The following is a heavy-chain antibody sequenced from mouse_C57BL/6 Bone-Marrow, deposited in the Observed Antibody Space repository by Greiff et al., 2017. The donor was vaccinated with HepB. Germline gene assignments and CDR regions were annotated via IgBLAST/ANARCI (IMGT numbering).Heavy chain of an antibody. V-gene: IGHV10-1*01. Sequence: EVQRVESGGGLVQPKGSLKLSCAASGFSFNTYAMNWVRQAPGKGLEWVARIRSKSNNYATYYADSVKDRFTISRDDSESMLYLQMNNLKTEDTAMYYCVRHSLYDGYYAWFAYWGQGTLVTVSA. J-gene: IGHJ3*01. CDR3: VRHSLYDGYYAWFAY. D-gene: IGHD2-3*01. CDR1: GFSFNTYA. CDR2: IRSKSNNYAT.